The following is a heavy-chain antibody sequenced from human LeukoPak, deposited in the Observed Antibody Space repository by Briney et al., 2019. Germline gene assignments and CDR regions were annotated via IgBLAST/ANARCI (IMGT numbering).Heavy chain of an antibody. D-gene: IGHD5-18*01. Sequence: GGSLRLSCITSGFTFADHAMCWVRQAPGKGLEWVGFIRGKAYRGTIEYAASVKGRCTISRDDFQSIAYLQMNSLQVEDTAVYFCARGPIPLWIHNAMDVWDQGTTVTVSS. CDR2: IRGKAYRGTI. J-gene: IGHJ6*02. CDR1: GFTFADHA. CDR3: ARGPIPLWIHNAMDV. V-gene: IGHV3-49*04.